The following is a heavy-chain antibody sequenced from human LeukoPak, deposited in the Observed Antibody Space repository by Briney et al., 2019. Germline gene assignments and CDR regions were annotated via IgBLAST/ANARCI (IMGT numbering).Heavy chain of an antibody. CDR3: ARDPGVVAFHYFDY. Sequence: PGGSLRLSCAASGFTFSSHAMGWVRQAPGKGLEWVSAFGGSGGSTYYADSVKGRFTISRDNSKNTLYLQMNSLRAEDTALYYCARDPGVVAFHYFDYWGQGTLVTVSS. D-gene: IGHD3-3*01. V-gene: IGHV3-23*01. J-gene: IGHJ4*02. CDR2: FGGSGGST. CDR1: GFTFSSHA.